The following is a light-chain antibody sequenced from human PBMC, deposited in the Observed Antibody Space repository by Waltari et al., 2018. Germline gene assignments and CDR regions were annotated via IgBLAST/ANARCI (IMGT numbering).Light chain of an antibody. CDR1: RLGNQY. CDR3: QALDNTLRV. J-gene: IGLJ3*02. Sequence: SYELTQPPSVSVSPGQTASIACSGSRLGNQYVSGYQQRPGQSPVLVIFEDTKRPSGIPARFSGSNSGNTATLIISGTQTVDEADYFCQALDNTLRVFGGGTKLTVL. CDR2: EDT. V-gene: IGLV3-1*01.